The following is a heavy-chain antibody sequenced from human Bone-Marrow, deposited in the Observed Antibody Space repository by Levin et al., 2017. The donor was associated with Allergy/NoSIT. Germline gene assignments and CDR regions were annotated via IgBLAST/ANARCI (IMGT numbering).Heavy chain of an antibody. Sequence: SQTLSLTCTVSGGSISSSSYYWGWIRQPPGKGLEWIGSIYYSGSTYYNPSLKSRVTISVDTSKNQFSLKLSSVTAADTAVYYCARLTYYYGSGSYYYYYYYMDVWGKGTTVTVSS. D-gene: IGHD3-10*01. CDR2: IYYSGST. V-gene: IGHV4-39*01. CDR1: GGSISSSSYY. J-gene: IGHJ6*03. CDR3: ARLTYYYGSGSYYYYYYYMDV.